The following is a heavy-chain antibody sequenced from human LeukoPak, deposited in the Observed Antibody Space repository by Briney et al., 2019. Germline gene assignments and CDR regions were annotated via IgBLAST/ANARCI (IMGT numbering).Heavy chain of an antibody. CDR1: GYTFTGYD. J-gene: IGHJ3*02. V-gene: IGHV1-2*02. CDR2: INPNSGGT. CDR3: ARAVRFLEWLPLYHDVFDI. Sequence: GASVKVSCKASGYTFTGYDINWVRQATGQGLEWMGWINPNSGGTNYAQKFQGRVTMTRDTSISTAYMELSRLRSDDTAVYYCARAVRFLEWLPLYHDVFDIWGQGTMVTVSS. D-gene: IGHD3-3*01.